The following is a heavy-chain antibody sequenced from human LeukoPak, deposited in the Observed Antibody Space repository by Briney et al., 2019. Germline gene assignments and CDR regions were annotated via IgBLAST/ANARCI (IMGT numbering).Heavy chain of an antibody. J-gene: IGHJ4*02. V-gene: IGHV3-72*01. CDR3: ARDFNYGDFDY. CDR1: GFTFSDHY. D-gene: IGHD4-17*01. Sequence: GGSLRLSCAASGFTFSDHYMDWVRQAPGKGLEWVGRIRNKANSYTTEYAASVKGRFTISRDDSKNSLYLQMNSLRAEDTAVYYCARDFNYGDFDYWGQGTLVTVSS. CDR2: IRNKANSYTT.